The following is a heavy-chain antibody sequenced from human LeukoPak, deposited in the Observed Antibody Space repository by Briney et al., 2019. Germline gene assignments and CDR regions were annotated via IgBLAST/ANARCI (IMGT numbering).Heavy chain of an antibody. J-gene: IGHJ4*02. V-gene: IGHV3-7*01. CDR2: IKQDRSEK. D-gene: IGHD5-12*01. CDR1: GFTYSSYW. Sequence: GGSLRLSCAASGFTYSSYWMSWVRQAPGKGLEWLANIKQDRSEKYYVDSVKGRFTISRDNAKNSLYLQMNSLRAEDTAVYYCARVGSGYDFGYWGQGTLVTVSS. CDR3: ARVGSGYDFGY.